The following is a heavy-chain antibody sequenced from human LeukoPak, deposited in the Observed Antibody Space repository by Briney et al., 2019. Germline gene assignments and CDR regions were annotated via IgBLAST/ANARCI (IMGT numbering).Heavy chain of an antibody. CDR1: GFTFSSYA. V-gene: IGHV3-33*08. CDR2: IWYDGSNK. J-gene: IGHJ4*02. CDR3: ARDRTSSWYGPIDY. Sequence: GGSLRLSCAASGFTFSSYAMSWVRQAPGKGLEWVAVIWYDGSNKYYADSVKGRFTISRDNSKNTLYLQMNSLRAEDTAVYYCARDRTSSWYGPIDYWGQGTLVTVSS. D-gene: IGHD6-13*01.